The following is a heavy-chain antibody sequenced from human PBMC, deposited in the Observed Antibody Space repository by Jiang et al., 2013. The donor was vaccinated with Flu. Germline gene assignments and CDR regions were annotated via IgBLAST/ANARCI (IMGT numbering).Heavy chain of an antibody. D-gene: IGHD2-2*01. CDR2: LLHGTT. J-gene: IGHJ4*02. CDR1: GWIQQWLLL. CDR3: ARDFYVAPAAIAH. V-gene: IGHV4-61*01. Sequence: SLTCTVSGWIQQWLLLLELDPAAPREGTGVDWLCLLHGTTNYNPSLKSRVTMSVDTSKSQFSLNLRSVTAADTAVYYCARDFYVAPAAIAHWGQGTLVTVSS.